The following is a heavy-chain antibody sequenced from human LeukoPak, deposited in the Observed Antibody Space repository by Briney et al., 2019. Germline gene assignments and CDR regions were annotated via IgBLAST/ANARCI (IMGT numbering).Heavy chain of an antibody. CDR2: INHSGRT. D-gene: IGHD3-16*02. J-gene: IGHJ5*02. CDR1: GGSISSDDYY. V-gene: IGHV4-34*01. Sequence: SETLSLTCTVSGGSISSDDYYWSWIRQPPGKGLEWIGEINHSGRTSYSASLKSRVTMSVDTSKDHFSLNLRSATAADTAVYYCARGRPVSDDYVWGNYHPRRDWFDPWGLGTLVTVSS. CDR3: ARGRPVSDDYVWGNYHPRRDWFDP.